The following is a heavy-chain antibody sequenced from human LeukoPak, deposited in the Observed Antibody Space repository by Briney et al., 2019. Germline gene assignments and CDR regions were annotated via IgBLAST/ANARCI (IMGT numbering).Heavy chain of an antibody. V-gene: IGHV1-2*02. D-gene: IGHD5-24*01. CDR2: INPNTGGT. Sequence: ASVKVSCKASGSTLTGYYMHWVRQAPGQGLEWMGWINPNTGGTKYAQKFQGRVTMTRDTSISTAYMELSRLRSDDTAVYYCARDLGSGDGYNYSWGQGTLVTVSS. CDR3: ARDLGSGDGYNYS. J-gene: IGHJ5*02. CDR1: GSTLTGYY.